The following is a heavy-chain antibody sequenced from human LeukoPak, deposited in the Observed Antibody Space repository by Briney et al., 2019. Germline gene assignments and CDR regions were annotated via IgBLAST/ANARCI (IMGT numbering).Heavy chain of an antibody. J-gene: IGHJ4*02. Sequence: PSETLSLTCTVSGGSISSYYWSWLRQPPGKGLEWIGYIYYSGSTNYNPFLKSRVTISVDTSKNQFSLKLSSVTAADTSVYYCARHSYYYGPGTNFDYWGQGTLVTVSS. V-gene: IGHV4-59*08. CDR2: IYYSGST. CDR3: ARHSYYYGPGTNFDY. D-gene: IGHD3-10*01. CDR1: GGSISSYY.